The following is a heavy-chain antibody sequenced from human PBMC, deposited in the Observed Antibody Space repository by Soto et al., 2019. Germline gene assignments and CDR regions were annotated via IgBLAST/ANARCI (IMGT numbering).Heavy chain of an antibody. V-gene: IGHV1-69*12. CDR2: IIPIFGTA. Sequence: QVQLVQSGAEVKKPGSSVKVSCKASGGTFSSYAISWVRQAPGQGLEWMGGIIPIFGTANYAQKLQGRGTITADESTSPAYTELSSLRSEDTAVYSCARARITMIVVTNYFDYWGQGTLVTVSS. CDR1: GGTFSSYA. D-gene: IGHD3-22*01. CDR3: ARARITMIVVTNYFDY. J-gene: IGHJ4*02.